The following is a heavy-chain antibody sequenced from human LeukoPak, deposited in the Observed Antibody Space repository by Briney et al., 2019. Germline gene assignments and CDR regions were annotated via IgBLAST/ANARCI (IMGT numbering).Heavy chain of an antibody. D-gene: IGHD6-13*01. Sequence: GGSPRPSCAASGFTVGSNYMSWVRQAPGKGLEWVSVIYSGGSTYYADSVKGRFTISRDNSKNTLYLQMNSLRAEDTAVYYCAKCQPAAGSYFDYWGQGTLVTVSS. V-gene: IGHV3-53*01. CDR3: AKCQPAAGSYFDY. CDR2: IYSGGST. J-gene: IGHJ4*02. CDR1: GFTVGSNY.